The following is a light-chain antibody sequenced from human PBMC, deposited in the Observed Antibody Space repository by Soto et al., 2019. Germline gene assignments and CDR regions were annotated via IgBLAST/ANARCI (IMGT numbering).Light chain of an antibody. J-gene: IGLJ3*02. CDR1: SSDVGGYNY. Sequence: QSALTQPASVSGSPGQSITISCTGTSSDVGGYNYVSWYQQHPGKAPKLMIYEVSNRPSGVSNRFSGSKSGNTASLTVSGLQAEGEADYYCSSYTSSWVFGVGTKLTVL. V-gene: IGLV2-14*01. CDR3: SSYTSSWV. CDR2: EVS.